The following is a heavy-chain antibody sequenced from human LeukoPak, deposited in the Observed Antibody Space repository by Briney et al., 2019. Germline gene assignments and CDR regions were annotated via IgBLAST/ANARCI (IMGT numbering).Heavy chain of an antibody. CDR2: IYYSGST. CDR1: GGSISSYY. V-gene: IGHV4-59*01. D-gene: IGHD3-3*01. CDR3: ARGRGISSYYDFWSGHPGDAFDI. J-gene: IGHJ3*02. Sequence: SETLSLTCTVSGGSISSYYWSWIRQPPGKGLEWIGYIYYSGSTNYNPSLKSRVTISVDTSKNQFSLKLSSVTAADTAVYYCARGRGISSYYDFWSGHPGDAFDIWGQGTMVTVSS.